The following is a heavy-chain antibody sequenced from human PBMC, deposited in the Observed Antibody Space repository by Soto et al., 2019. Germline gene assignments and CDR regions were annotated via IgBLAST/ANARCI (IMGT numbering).Heavy chain of an antibody. J-gene: IGHJ6*02. CDR1: GYSFTSYW. CDR2: IYPGDSDT. CDR3: ARYCSGGSCSLPQYYYYYGMDV. Sequence: PGESLKISCKGSGYSFTSYWIGWVRQMPGKGLEWMGIIYPGDSDTRYSPSFQGQVTISADKSISTAYLQWSSLKASDTAMYYCARYCSGGSCSLPQYYYYYGMDVWGQGTTVTVSS. V-gene: IGHV5-51*01. D-gene: IGHD2-15*01.